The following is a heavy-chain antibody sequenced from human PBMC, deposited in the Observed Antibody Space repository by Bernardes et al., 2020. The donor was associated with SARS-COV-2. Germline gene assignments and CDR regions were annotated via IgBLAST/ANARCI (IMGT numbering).Heavy chain of an antibody. CDR1: GASFSGYY. D-gene: IGHD2-2*01. CDR2: INHSGST. Sequence: SETLSLTCAVYGASFSGYYWSWIRQPPGKGLEWIGEINHSGSTNYNPSLKSRVTISVDTSKNQFSLKLSSVTAADTAVYYCARGLPHEDVVVPAAQYNWFDPWGQGTLVTVSS. V-gene: IGHV4-34*01. J-gene: IGHJ5*02. CDR3: ARGLPHEDVVVPAAQYNWFDP.